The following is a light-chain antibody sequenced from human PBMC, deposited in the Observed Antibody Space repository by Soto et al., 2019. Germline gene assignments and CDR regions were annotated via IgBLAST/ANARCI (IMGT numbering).Light chain of an antibody. V-gene: IGLV1-44*01. CDR2: SNT. CDR1: SSNIGSNT. CDR3: AAWDDSLNGHV. Sequence: QPVLTQPPSASGTPGQRVTISCSGSSSNIGSNTGNWYQQLPGTAPKLLIYSNTQRPSGVPDRFSGSKSGTSASLAISGLQSEDEADYYCAAWDDSLNGHVFGAGTQLTVL. J-gene: IGLJ7*01.